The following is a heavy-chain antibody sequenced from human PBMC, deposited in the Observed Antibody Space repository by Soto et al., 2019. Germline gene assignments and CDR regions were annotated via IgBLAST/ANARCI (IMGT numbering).Heavy chain of an antibody. D-gene: IGHD3-22*01. CDR1: GGSFSGYY. CDR2: INHSGST. Sequence: PSETLSLTCAVYGGSFSGYYWSWIRQPPGKGLEWIGEINHSGSTNYNPSLKSRVTISVDTSKNQFSLKLSSVTAADTAVYYCARGEYDSSGYRLLGFDYWGQGTLVTVSS. V-gene: IGHV4-34*01. CDR3: ARGEYDSSGYRLLGFDY. J-gene: IGHJ4*02.